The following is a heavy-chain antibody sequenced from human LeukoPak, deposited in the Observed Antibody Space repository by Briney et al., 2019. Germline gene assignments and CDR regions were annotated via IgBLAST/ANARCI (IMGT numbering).Heavy chain of an antibody. CDR3: AKDPPYYDILTGYPPHDAFDI. CDR2: ISGSGGST. CDR1: GFTFSSYA. D-gene: IGHD3-9*01. J-gene: IGHJ3*02. V-gene: IGHV3-23*01. Sequence: GGSLRLSCAAPGFTFSSYAMSWVRQAPGKGLEWVSAISGSGGSTYYADSVKGRFTISRDNSKNTLYLQMNSLRAEDTAVYYCAKDPPYYDILTGYPPHDAFDIWGQGTMVTVSS.